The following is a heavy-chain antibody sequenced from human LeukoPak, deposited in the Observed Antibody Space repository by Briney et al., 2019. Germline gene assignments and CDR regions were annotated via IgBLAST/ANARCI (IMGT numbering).Heavy chain of an antibody. Sequence: GGSLRLSCAASGFTFSSYAMSWVRQAPGKGLEWVSIITGSGTYYADSVKGRFTISRDNSKNTVYLQMNSLRAEDTAVYYCASSHIPTGQGWLFYYYMDVWGKGTTVTVSS. D-gene: IGHD1-1*01. J-gene: IGHJ6*03. CDR3: ASSHIPTGQGWLFYYYMDV. CDR1: GFTFSSYA. V-gene: IGHV3-23*01. CDR2: ITGSGT.